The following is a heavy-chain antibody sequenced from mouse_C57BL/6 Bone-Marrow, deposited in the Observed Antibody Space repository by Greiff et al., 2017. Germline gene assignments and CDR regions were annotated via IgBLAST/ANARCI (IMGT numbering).Heavy chain of an antibody. V-gene: IGHV5-6*01. CDR2: ISSGGSYT. D-gene: IGHD2-1*01. J-gene: IGHJ3*01. CDR3: ARELPFAY. CDR1: GFTFSSYG. Sequence: EVMLVESGGDLVKPGGSLKLSCAASGFTFSSYGMSWVRQTPDKRLEWVATISSGGSYTYYPDSVKGRFTISRDNAKNTLYLQMSSLKSEDTAMYYCARELPFAYWGQGTLVTVSA.